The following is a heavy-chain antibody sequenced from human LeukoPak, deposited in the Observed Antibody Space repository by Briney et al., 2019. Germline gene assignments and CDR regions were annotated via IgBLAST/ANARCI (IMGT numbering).Heavy chain of an antibody. CDR1: GGSISSSSYY. D-gene: IGHD4-23*01. Sequence: KTSETLSLTCTVSGGSISSSSYYWGWIRQPPGKGLEWIGCIYYSGSTYYNPSLKSRVTISVDMSKNQFSLKLSSVTAADTAVYYCARDLTDYGGSGGMDVWGQGTTVTVSS. CDR3: ARDLTDYGGSGGMDV. J-gene: IGHJ6*02. V-gene: IGHV4-39*02. CDR2: IYYSGST.